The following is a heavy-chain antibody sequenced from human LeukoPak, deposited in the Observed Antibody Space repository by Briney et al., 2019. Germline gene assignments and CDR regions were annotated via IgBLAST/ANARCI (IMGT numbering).Heavy chain of an antibody. Sequence: GGSLRLSCAASGFTFSISAMHWVRQAPGKGREWGAVISYDGSNKYYADSVKGRFTISRDNSKNTLYLQMNSLRAEDTAVYYCARDADGYFDYWGQGTLVTVSS. CDR1: GFTFSISA. V-gene: IGHV3-30*04. CDR2: ISYDGSNK. J-gene: IGHJ4*02. CDR3: ARDADGYFDY.